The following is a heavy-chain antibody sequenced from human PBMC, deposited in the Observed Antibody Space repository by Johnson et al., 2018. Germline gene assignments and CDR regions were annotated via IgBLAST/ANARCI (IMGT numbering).Heavy chain of an antibody. J-gene: IGHJ3*02. Sequence: QVQLQESGPGLVKPSQTLSLTCIVSGGFVSSDGYSWNWIRQPAGKGPEWLGRIYASGNTDYAPSLKRRVAISMDKSKNQFSLRPSSVTAADSAVDYCAGGVYSYGHDTFDIWGQGTMVTVSS. CDR3: AGGVYSYGHDTFDI. CDR1: GGFVSSDGYS. V-gene: IGHV4-61*02. CDR2: IYASGNT. D-gene: IGHD5-18*01.